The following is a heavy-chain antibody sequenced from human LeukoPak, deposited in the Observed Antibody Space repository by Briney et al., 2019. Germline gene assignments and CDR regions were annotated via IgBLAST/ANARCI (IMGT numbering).Heavy chain of an antibody. V-gene: IGHV5-51*01. CDR2: IYPGDSDT. CDR1: GYSFTSYW. J-gene: IGHJ3*02. Sequence: GESLKISCKGSGYSFTSYWIGWVRQMPGKGLDWMGIIYPGDSDTRYSPSFQGQVTISADKSISTAYLQWSSLKASDTAMYYCATSSSPDHDAFDIWGQGTMVTVSS. D-gene: IGHD6-13*01. CDR3: ATSSSPDHDAFDI.